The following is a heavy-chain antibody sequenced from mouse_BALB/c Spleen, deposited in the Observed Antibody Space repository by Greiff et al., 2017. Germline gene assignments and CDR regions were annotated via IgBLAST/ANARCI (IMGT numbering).Heavy chain of an antibody. V-gene: IGHV1-7*01. CDR1: GYTFTSYW. D-gene: IGHD2-4*01. Sequence: QVQLQQSGADLAKPGASVKMSCKASGYTFTSYWMHWVKQRPGQGLEWIGYINPSTGYTEYNQKFKDKATLTADKSSSTAYMQLSSLTSEDSAVYYCARYYDPYAMDYWGQGTSVTVSS. CDR2: INPSTGYT. CDR3: ARYYDPYAMDY. J-gene: IGHJ4*01.